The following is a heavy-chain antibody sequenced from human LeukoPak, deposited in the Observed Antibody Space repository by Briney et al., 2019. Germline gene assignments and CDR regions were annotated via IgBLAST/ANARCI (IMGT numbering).Heavy chain of an antibody. V-gene: IGHV3-74*01. J-gene: IGHJ6*03. CDR1: GFTFSSYW. CDR2: INSDGSST. CDR3: ARGGSYDFWSGYFTGYYMDV. D-gene: IGHD3-3*01. Sequence: TGGSLRLSCAASGFTFSSYWMHWARQAPGKGLVWVSRINSDGSSTSYADSVKGRFTISRDNAKNTLYLQMNSLRAEDTAVYYCARGGSYDFWSGYFTGYYMDVWGKGTTVTVSS.